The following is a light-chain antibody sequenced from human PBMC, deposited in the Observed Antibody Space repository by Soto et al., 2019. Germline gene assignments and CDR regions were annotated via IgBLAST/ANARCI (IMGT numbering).Light chain of an antibody. J-gene: IGLJ2*01. Sequence: QSVLTQPPSVSGAPGQRVTISCTGTSSNIGAGFDVNWYQQLPGTAPKLLIYANTNRPSGVPDRFSGSKSGTSASLAIAGLQAEDEADYYCQSYDRGLRWVFGGGTKLTVL. V-gene: IGLV1-40*01. CDR1: SSNIGAGFD. CDR3: QSYDRGLRWV. CDR2: ANT.